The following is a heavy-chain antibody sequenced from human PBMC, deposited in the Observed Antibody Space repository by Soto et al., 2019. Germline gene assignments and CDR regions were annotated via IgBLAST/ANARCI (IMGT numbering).Heavy chain of an antibody. V-gene: IGHV4-59*01. J-gene: IGHJ5*02. Sequence: QVQLQESGPGLVKPSETVSVTSNVSGGSTGGYYWTWIRQSPGRGLEWIGYIHSSGTTTYNPSLKSRVTISIDTSKNQVYLRVTSVTAADTAIYYCARHKKWAEQGWFDPWGQGTQVTVSS. CDR2: IHSSGTT. CDR1: GGSTGGYY. CDR3: ARHKKWAEQGWFDP. D-gene: IGHD1-26*01.